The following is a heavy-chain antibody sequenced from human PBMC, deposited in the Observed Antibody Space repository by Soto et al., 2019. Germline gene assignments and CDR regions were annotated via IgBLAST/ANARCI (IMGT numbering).Heavy chain of an antibody. J-gene: IGHJ3*01. Sequence: KELKWVSAISGSGGSTYYADSVQGRFTISSDNSKNTLSLHMKSLRAEDTAVYYYANFFFFYYENWTGYPSSVW. D-gene: IGHD3-3*01. CDR2: ISGSGGST. V-gene: IGHV3-23*01. CDR3: ANFFFFYYENWTGYPSSV.